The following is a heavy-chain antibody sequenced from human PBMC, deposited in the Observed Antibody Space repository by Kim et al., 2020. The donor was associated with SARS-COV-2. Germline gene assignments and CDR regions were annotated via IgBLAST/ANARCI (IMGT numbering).Heavy chain of an antibody. CDR1: GFTFSSYW. CDR3: ASKGGYCSSTSCAATDY. V-gene: IGHV3-7*01. D-gene: IGHD2-2*01. CDR2: IKQDGSEK. Sequence: GGSLRLSCAASGFTFSSYWMSWVRQAPGKGLEWVANIKQDGSEKYYVDSVKGRFTISRDNAKNSLYLQMNSLRAEDTAVYYCASKGGYCSSTSCAATDYWGQGTLVTVSS. J-gene: IGHJ4*02.